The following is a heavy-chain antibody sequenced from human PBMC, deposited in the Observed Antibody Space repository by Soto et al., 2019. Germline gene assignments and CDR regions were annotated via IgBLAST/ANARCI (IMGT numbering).Heavy chain of an antibody. CDR1: GDSISSMNW. CDR3: ARYDYGSGDNYNIDY. Sequence: SETLSLTCAVSGDSISSMNWWSWVRQPPGKGLEWIGEIHHSGSTNYNPSLMSRVTISVDKSKNQFSLKLTSVTAADTAVYYCARYDYGSGDNYNIDYWGQGTMVTVSS. J-gene: IGHJ4*02. D-gene: IGHD3-10*01. CDR2: IHHSGST. V-gene: IGHV4-4*02.